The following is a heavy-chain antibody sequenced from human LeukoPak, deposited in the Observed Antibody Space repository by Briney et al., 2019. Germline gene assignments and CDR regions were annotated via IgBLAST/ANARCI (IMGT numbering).Heavy chain of an antibody. V-gene: IGHV3-30*18. CDR3: AKDPKYSSSWYGGYFDY. J-gene: IGHJ4*02. CDR2: ISYDGSNK. Sequence: GGSLRLSCAASGFTFSSYGMHWVRQAPGKRLEWVAVISYDGSNKYYADSVKGRFTISRDNSKNTLYLQMNSLRAEDTAVYYCAKDPKYSSSWYGGYFDYWGQGTLVTVSS. CDR1: GFTFSSYG. D-gene: IGHD6-13*01.